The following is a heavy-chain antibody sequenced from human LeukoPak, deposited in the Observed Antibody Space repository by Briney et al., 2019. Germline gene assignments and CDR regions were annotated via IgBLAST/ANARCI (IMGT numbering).Heavy chain of an antibody. J-gene: IGHJ4*02. CDR2: ITSSSTSM. CDR3: ARTYYDILTGYNPYFDY. Sequence: PGGSLRLSCAASGFTFTTYSMNWARQAPGKGLEWVSSITSSSTSMYYADSVKGRFTISRDNAKNSLYLQMISLRAEDTAVYYCARTYYDILTGYNPYFDYWGQGTLVTVSS. V-gene: IGHV3-21*01. D-gene: IGHD3-9*01. CDR1: GFTFTTYS.